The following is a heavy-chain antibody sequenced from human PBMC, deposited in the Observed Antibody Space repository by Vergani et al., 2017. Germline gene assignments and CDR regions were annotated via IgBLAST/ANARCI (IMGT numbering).Heavy chain of an antibody. D-gene: IGHD2-21*01. Sequence: EVQLVESGGGLVQPGGSLRLSCAASGFTFSSYSMNWVRQAPGKGLEWVSYISSSSSTIYYADSVKGRFTISRDNAKNSLYLQMNSLRAEDTAVYYCARKVIMGFDYWGQGTLVTVSS. V-gene: IGHV3-48*01. CDR3: ARKVIMGFDY. J-gene: IGHJ4*02. CDR1: GFTFSSYS. CDR2: ISSSSSTI.